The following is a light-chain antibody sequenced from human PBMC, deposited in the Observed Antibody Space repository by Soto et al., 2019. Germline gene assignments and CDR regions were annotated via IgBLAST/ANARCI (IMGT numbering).Light chain of an antibody. CDR3: SSYTSSSTPYV. V-gene: IGLV2-14*01. CDR1: SSDVGGYNY. CDR2: DVS. J-gene: IGLJ1*01. Sequence: QSALTQPASVSGSPGQSITISCTGTSSDVGGYNYVSWYLQHPGKAPKLIIYDVSNRPPGVSNRFSGSKSGNTASLTISGLQAEDEADYYCSSYTSSSTPYVFGTGTKVTVL.